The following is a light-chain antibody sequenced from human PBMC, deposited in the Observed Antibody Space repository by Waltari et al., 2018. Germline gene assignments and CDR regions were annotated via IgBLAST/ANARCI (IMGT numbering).Light chain of an antibody. J-gene: IGKJ1*01. V-gene: IGKV1-5*03. Sequence: ETQMTQSPSTLSASAGDRVTITCRASESISSWLAWYQQKPGRAPKLLVYEACSLERGVPSRFSGGGFGTEFTLTISGLQPDDFATYYCQQYAGSPWTFGQGAKVEIK. CDR1: ESISSW. CDR3: QQYAGSPWT. CDR2: EAC.